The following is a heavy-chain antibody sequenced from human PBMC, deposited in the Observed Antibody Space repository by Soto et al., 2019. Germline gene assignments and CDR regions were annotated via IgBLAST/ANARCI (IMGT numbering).Heavy chain of an antibody. V-gene: IGHV7-4-1*01. D-gene: IGHD3-3*01. CDR3: ASITSFGVVSAGMDV. Sequence: ASVKVACKASGYTFTSYAMNWVLQAPGEGLEWMGWINTNTGNPTYAQGFTGRFVFSLDTSVSTAYLQICSLKAEDTAVYYCASITSFGVVSAGMDVWGQGTTVTVS. CDR2: INTNTGNP. CDR1: GYTFTSYA. J-gene: IGHJ6*01.